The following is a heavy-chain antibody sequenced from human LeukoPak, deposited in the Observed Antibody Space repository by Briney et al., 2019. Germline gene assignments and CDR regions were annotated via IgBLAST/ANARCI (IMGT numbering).Heavy chain of an antibody. CDR2: IYWDDDK. Sequence: ESGPTLVNPTQTLTLTCTFSGFSLSATGVGVGWIRQPPGKALEWLALIYWDDDKRYSPSLRSTLTITKDTSKNQVVLTMTNMDPVDTATYYCAHNIVGGYNYGGPPDAFDIWGQGTMVTVSS. V-gene: IGHV2-5*02. CDR1: GFSLSATGVG. CDR3: AHNIVGGYNYGGPPDAFDI. J-gene: IGHJ3*02. D-gene: IGHD5-18*01.